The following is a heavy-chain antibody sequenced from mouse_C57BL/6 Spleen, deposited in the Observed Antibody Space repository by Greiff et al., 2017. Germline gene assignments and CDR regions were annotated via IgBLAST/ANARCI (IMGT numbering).Heavy chain of an antibody. J-gene: IGHJ3*01. CDR1: GYTFTSYW. D-gene: IGHD1-1*01. CDR3: ARDELPYYYGSSYSAWFAD. CDR2: IDPNSGGT. V-gene: IGHV1-72*01. Sequence: QVQLQQPGAELVKPGASVKLSCKASGYTFTSYWMHWVKQRPGRGLAWIGRIDPNSGGTKYNEKFKSKATLTVANPSSTAYMQLSSLTSEDSAVYYCARDELPYYYGSSYSAWFADWGQGTLVTVAA.